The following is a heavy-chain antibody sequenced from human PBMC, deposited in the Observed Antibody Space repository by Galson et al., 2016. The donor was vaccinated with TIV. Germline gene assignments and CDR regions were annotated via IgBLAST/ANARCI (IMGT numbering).Heavy chain of an antibody. D-gene: IGHD2-15*01. V-gene: IGHV3-21*01. J-gene: IGHJ5*02. CDR2: ISSRSTYI. CDR3: ARMGYCSGRTCYDWFDP. CDR1: GFKFTSYS. Sequence: SLRLSCAASGFKFTSYSMNWVRQAPGKGLEWVSSISSRSTYIHYADSVKGRFTISRDNAKNSLYLQMNSLRDEDTAVYYCARMGYCSGRTCYDWFDPWGQGTLVTVSS.